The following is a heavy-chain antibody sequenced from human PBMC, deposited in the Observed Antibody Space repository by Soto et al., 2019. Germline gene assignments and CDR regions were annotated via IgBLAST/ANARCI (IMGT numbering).Heavy chain of an antibody. CDR1: GFTVRNNY. D-gene: IGHD3-10*01. Sequence: EVQLVETGGGLIQPGGSLRLSCVASGFTVRNNYMSWVRQAPGKGLEWVSVIYSASSTYYADSVKGRFTISRDNSKNTLYLQMNSLRAEDTAVYYCAREGALLQDAFDIWGQGTMVTVSS. CDR2: IYSASST. J-gene: IGHJ3*02. CDR3: AREGALLQDAFDI. V-gene: IGHV3-53*02.